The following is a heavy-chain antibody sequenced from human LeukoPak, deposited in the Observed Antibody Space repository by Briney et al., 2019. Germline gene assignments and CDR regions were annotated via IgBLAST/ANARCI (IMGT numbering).Heavy chain of an antibody. V-gene: IGHV3-53*01. CDR1: GFSIRTYY. CDR3: VRAVHHNFYSDSSGYYGDAFDV. D-gene: IGHD3-22*01. CDR2: IYSGGTI. Sequence: GGSLRLSCEASGFSIRTYYMSWVRQVPGKGLEWVSVIYSGGTIRYADSVKGRFAFSRDNFKDTLNLQMNSLRADDTAVYYCVRAVHHNFYSDSSGYYGDAFDVWGQGTVVTVSS. J-gene: IGHJ3*01.